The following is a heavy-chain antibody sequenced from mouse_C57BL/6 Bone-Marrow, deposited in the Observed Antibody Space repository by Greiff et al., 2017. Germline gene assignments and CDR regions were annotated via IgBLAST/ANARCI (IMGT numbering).Heavy chain of an antibody. CDR2: IDPSDSET. D-gene: IGHD1-1*01. J-gene: IGHJ1*03. CDR3: ARRTTVDGYFDV. V-gene: IGHV1-52*01. CDR1: GYTFTSYW. Sequence: QVQLQQPGAELVRPGSSVKLSCKASGYTFTSYWMHWVKQRPIQGLEWIGNIDPSDSETHYNQKFKDKATLTVDKSSSTAYMQLSSLTSEDSAVYYCARRTTVDGYFDVWGTGTTVTVSS.